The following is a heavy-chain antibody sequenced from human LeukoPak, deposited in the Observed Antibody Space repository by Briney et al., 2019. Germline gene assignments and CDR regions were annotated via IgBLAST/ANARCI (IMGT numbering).Heavy chain of an antibody. CDR1: RFTFSTYS. J-gene: IGHJ4*02. Sequence: GGSLRLSCAASRFTFSTYSMNWVRQAPGKGLEWVSSISSSSSYIYYADSVKGRFTISRDNAKNSLYLQMNSLRAEDTAVYYCARGVGSSGWYLGFDYWGQGTLVTVSS. V-gene: IGHV3-21*01. D-gene: IGHD6-19*01. CDR3: ARGVGSSGWYLGFDY. CDR2: ISSSSSYI.